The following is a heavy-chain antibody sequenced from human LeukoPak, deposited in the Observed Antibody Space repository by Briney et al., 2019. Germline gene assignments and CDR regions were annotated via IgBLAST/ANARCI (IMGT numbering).Heavy chain of an antibody. J-gene: IGHJ4*02. D-gene: IGHD2-15*01. CDR3: ANAVVAATWDY. V-gene: IGHV3-23*01. CDR2: ISGSGGST. Sequence: AGGSLRLSCAASGFTFSSYAMSWVRQAPGKGLEWVSAISGSGGSTYYADSVKGRFTISRDNAKNTLYLQMNSLRAEDRAVYYCANAVVAATWDYWGQGTLVTVSS. CDR1: GFTFSSYA.